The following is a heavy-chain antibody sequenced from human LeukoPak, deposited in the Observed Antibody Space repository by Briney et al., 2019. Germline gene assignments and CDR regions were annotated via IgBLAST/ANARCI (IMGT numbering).Heavy chain of an antibody. D-gene: IGHD1-1*01. J-gene: IGHJ6*02. CDR2: IYPGDSDT. Sequence: GESLQISCRGSGYSFTSYWIGWVRQMPGKGLEWMGIIYPGDSDTRYSPSFQGQVTISADKSISTAYLQWSSLKASDTAMYYCARGNDVAGYYYGMDVWGQGTTVTVSS. V-gene: IGHV5-51*01. CDR3: ARGNDVAGYYYGMDV. CDR1: GYSFTSYW.